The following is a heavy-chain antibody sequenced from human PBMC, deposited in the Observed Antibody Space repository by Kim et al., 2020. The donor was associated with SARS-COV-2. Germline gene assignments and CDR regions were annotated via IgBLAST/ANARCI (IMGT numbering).Heavy chain of an antibody. V-gene: IGHV3-9*01. CDR3: GKEESPMVRGVDVPLDY. J-gene: IGHJ4*02. CDR2: ISCNGGSI. D-gene: IGHD3-10*01. CDR1: GFTFDSYA. Sequence: GGSLRLSCAASGFTFDSYAMHWVRQATGKGLEWVSGISCNGGSIGYAYSVKGRFTISRDNSKNSMYLEMNSLRPEVTGVYYCGKEESPMVRGVDVPLDYWGQGTQVTVSS.